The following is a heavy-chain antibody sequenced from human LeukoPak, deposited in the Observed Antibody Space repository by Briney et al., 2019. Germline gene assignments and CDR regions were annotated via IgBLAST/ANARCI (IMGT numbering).Heavy chain of an antibody. CDR1: GFTFNNHG. D-gene: IGHD5-18*01. Sequence: GGSLRLSCAASGFTFNNHGMNWVRQAPGKGLEWVSGINRNGGSTYYADSVKGRFTISRDNAKNSLYLQMNSLRAEDTALYHCARDRSYGSFDYWGQGTLVTVSS. J-gene: IGHJ4*02. CDR3: ARDRSYGSFDY. CDR2: INRNGGST. V-gene: IGHV3-20*01.